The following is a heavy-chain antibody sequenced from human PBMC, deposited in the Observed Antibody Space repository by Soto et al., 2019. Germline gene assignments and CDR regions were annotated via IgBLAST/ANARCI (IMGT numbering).Heavy chain of an antibody. CDR1: GFTFSSYA. J-gene: IGHJ5*02. CDR3: AKDIAAAGTVSYHRFDP. D-gene: IGHD6-13*01. Sequence: GGSLRLSCSASGFTFSSYAMSWVRQAPGKGLEWVSAISGSGGSTYYADSVKGRFTISRDNSKNTLYLQMNSLRAEDTAVYYCAKDIAAAGTVSYHRFDPWGKGTLSTVPS. CDR2: ISGSGGST. V-gene: IGHV3-23*01.